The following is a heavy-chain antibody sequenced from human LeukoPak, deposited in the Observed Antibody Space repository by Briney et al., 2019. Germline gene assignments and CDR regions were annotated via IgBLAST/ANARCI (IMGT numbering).Heavy chain of an antibody. D-gene: IGHD6-19*01. V-gene: IGHV3-13*04. CDR1: GFTFSGYD. CDR2: IGTVGDT. CDR3: ARAAQWLALDY. J-gene: IGHJ4*02. Sequence: PGGSLRLSCAASGFTFSGYDFHWVRQATGRGLEWVSAIGTVGDTHYLDSVKGRFTISRENAKNSLYLQMNSLRAGDTAVYYCARAAQWLALDYWGQGTLVTVSS.